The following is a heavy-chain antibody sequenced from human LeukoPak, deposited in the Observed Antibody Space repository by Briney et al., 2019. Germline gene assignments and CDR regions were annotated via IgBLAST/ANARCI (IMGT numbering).Heavy chain of an antibody. CDR2: FDPEDGKT. CDR1: GYTLTELS. D-gene: IGHD5-12*01. V-gene: IGHV1-24*01. CDR3: ATALLSGYAFGY. J-gene: IGHJ4*02. Sequence: ASVKVSCKVSGYTLTELSIHWVRQAPGKGLEWMGGFDPEDGKTIYAQKFQGRVTMTEDTSTDTAYMELSSLRSEDTAVCYCATALLSGYAFGYWGQGTLVTVSS.